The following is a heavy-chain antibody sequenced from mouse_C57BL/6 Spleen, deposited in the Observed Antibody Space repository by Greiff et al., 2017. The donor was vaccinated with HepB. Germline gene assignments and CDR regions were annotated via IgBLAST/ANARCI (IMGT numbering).Heavy chain of an antibody. D-gene: IGHD1-1*01. CDR1: VYTFTDYY. CDR3: ARGFITTVVAPFDY. J-gene: IGHJ2*01. V-gene: IGHV1-19*01. Sequence: EVQLQQSGPVLVKPGASVKMSCKASVYTFTDYYMNWVKQSHGKSLEWIGVINPYNGGTSYNQKFKGKATLTVDKSSSTAYMELNSLTSEDSAVYYCARGFITTVVAPFDYWGQGTTLTVSS. CDR2: INPYNGGT.